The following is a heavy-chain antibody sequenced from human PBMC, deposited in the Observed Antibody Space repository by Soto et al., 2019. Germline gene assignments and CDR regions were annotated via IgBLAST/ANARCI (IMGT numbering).Heavy chain of an antibody. Sequence: ASVKVSCKASGYTFTCCSLHWLQQAPGQGLERMRWITLYNGNTNYAKKFQGRVTITRDTSASTAYMELSSLRSEDTAVYYCARDPAAAAPWGQGTLVTVSS. J-gene: IGHJ5*02. CDR3: ARDPAAAAP. CDR2: ITLYNGNT. CDR1: GYTFTCCS. D-gene: IGHD6-13*01. V-gene: IGHV1-3*01.